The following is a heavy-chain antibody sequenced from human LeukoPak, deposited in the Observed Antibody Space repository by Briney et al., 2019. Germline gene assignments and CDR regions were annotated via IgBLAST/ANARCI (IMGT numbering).Heavy chain of an antibody. J-gene: IGHJ4*02. Sequence: SETLSLTCTASGGSISSYYWSWIRQPPGKGLEWIGYIYYSGSTNYNPSLKSRVTISVDTSKNQFSLKLTSVTAADTGVYYCARQGDGGRAYDHWGQGSQVTVSS. CDR1: GGSISSYY. V-gene: IGHV4-59*08. CDR2: IYYSGST. D-gene: IGHD4-23*01. CDR3: ARQGDGGRAYDH.